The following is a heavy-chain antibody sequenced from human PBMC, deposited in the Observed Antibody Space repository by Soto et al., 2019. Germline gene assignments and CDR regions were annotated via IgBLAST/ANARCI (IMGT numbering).Heavy chain of an antibody. CDR1: GLTFTSYS. V-gene: IGHV3-48*02. J-gene: IGHJ4*02. Sequence: LRLSCAASGLTFTSYSMNWVRQAPGKGLEWVSFIHSSSSTIYYADSVKGRFTISRDNAKNSLYLQMNSLRDEDTAVYYCARDRGYTYGFDFWGQGALVTVSS. D-gene: IGHD5-18*01. CDR3: ARDRGYTYGFDF. CDR2: IHSSSSTI.